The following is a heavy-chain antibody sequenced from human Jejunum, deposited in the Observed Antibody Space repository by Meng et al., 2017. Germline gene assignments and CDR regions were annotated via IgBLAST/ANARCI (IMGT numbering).Heavy chain of an antibody. Sequence: GGSLRLSCAASGFTFSKYDMNWVRQAPGKGLEWVSAIGSAGVYTYYADSVKGRFTISRDNSRNTLYLQISSLRAEDTAVYYCAKESGYRTGRDSLDFWGQGTLVTVSS. CDR2: IGSAGVYT. J-gene: IGHJ4*02. CDR1: GFTFSKYD. CDR3: AKESGYRTGRDSLDF. D-gene: IGHD1-1*01. V-gene: IGHV3-23*01.